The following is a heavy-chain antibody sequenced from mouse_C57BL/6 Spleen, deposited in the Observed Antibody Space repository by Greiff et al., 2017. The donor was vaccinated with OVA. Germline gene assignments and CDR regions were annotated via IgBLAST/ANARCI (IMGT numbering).Heavy chain of an antibody. V-gene: IGHV2-9-1*01. Sequence: VKLEESGPGLVAPSQSLSITCTVSGFSLTSYAISWVPQPPGKGLEWLGVIWPGGGTNYNSALKSRLSISKDNSKSQVFLKMNRLQTDDTARYYCARNGEDAMDYWGQGTSVTVSS. J-gene: IGHJ4*01. CDR3: ARNGEDAMDY. CDR1: GFSLTSYA. CDR2: IWPGGGT.